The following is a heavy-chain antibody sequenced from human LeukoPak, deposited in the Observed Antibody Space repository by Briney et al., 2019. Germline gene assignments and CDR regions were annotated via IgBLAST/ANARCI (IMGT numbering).Heavy chain of an antibody. J-gene: IGHJ4*02. V-gene: IGHV4-59*12. CDR2: IYYSGST. CDR1: GGSTSSYY. CDR3: ARADSGASYYYDSSGYLKKVRESYFDY. Sequence: SETLSLTCTVSGGSTSSYYWNWIRQPPGKGPEWIGYIYYSGSTNYNPSLKSRVTISVDTSKNQFSLKLSSVTAADTAVYYCARADSGASYYYDSSGYLKKVRESYFDYWGQGTLVTVSS. D-gene: IGHD3-22*01.